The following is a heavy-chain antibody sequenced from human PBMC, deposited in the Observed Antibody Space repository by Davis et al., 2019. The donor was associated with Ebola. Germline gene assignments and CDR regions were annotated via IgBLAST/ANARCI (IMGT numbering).Heavy chain of an antibody. CDR2: ISYDGSNK. CDR1: GFTLSSYG. J-gene: IGHJ3*02. CDR3: AKNGRGPFDI. Sequence: PGGSLRLSCAASGFTLSSYGMHWVRQAPGKGLEWVAVISYDGSNKYYADSVKGRFTISRDNSKNTLYLQMNSLRAEDTAVYYCAKNGRGPFDIWGQGTMVTDSS. D-gene: IGHD3-10*01. V-gene: IGHV3-30*18.